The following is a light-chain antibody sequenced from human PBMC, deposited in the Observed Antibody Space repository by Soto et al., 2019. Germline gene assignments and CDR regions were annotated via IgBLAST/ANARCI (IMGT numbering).Light chain of an antibody. CDR3: QQYHGYPWT. J-gene: IGKJ1*01. CDR2: KAS. Sequence: DIQMTQSPSTLSASVGDRVTITCRASQTISSWLAWYQQKPGKAPKLLIYKASTLKSGVPSRFSGSGSGTEFTLTLSSLQPDDFAVYYCQQYHGYPWTFGQGTKVDIK. V-gene: IGKV1-5*03. CDR1: QTISSW.